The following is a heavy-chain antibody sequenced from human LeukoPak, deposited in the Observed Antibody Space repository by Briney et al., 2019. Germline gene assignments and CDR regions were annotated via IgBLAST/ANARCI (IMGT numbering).Heavy chain of an antibody. CDR2: ISGDGSGT. CDR3: ATQNPPGSGYYDTYNWFDP. V-gene: IGHV3-43*02. D-gene: IGHD5-12*01. Sequence: GESLKISCTASGFTFDDYVMHRVRQAPGKGLEWVSLISGDGSGTYYADSVKGRFTISRDNSKNSLFLHMSGLRAEDTALYYCATQNPPGSGYYDTYNWFDPWGQGTLVTVAS. CDR1: GFTFDDYV. J-gene: IGHJ5*02.